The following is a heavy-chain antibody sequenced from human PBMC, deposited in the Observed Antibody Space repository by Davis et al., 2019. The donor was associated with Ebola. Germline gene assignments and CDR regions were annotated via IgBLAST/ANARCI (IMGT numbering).Heavy chain of an antibody. V-gene: IGHV3-9*01. CDR2: ISWNSGSI. CDR1: GFTFDDYA. J-gene: IGHJ4*02. D-gene: IGHD6-19*01. Sequence: SLKISCAASGFTFDDYAMHWVRQAPGKGLEWVSGISWNSGSIGYADSVKGRFTISRDNAKNSLYLQMNSLRSDDTAVYYCARAVAGPGGLDYWGQGTLVTVSS. CDR3: ARAVAGPGGLDY.